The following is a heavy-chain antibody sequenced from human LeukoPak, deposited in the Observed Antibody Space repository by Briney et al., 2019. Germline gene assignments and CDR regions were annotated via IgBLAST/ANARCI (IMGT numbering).Heavy chain of an antibody. Sequence: SETLSLTCTVSGGSISSHYWSWIRQPPGKGLEWIGYIYYSGSTNYNPSLKSRVTISVDTSKNQFSLKLSSVTAAGTAVYYCARIAEDSSSWYLSWFDPWGQGTLVTVSS. CDR1: GGSISSHY. D-gene: IGHD6-13*01. V-gene: IGHV4-59*11. CDR2: IYYSGST. J-gene: IGHJ5*02. CDR3: ARIAEDSSSWYLSWFDP.